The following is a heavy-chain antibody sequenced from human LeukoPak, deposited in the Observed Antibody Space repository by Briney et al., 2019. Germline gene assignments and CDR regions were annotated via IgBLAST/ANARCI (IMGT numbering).Heavy chain of an antibody. CDR1: GGSVSSGTYY. CDR2: MYYSGST. CDR3: ARALRGYSYGTYYYYGMDV. J-gene: IGHJ6*02. D-gene: IGHD5-18*01. Sequence: SENLSLTCTVSGGSVSSGTYYWSWIRQPPGRGLEWIGLMYYSGSTNYNPSLESRVTISVDMPKNQFSLKLSSVTAADTAVYYCARALRGYSYGTYYYYGMDVWGQGTTVTVSS. V-gene: IGHV4-61*01.